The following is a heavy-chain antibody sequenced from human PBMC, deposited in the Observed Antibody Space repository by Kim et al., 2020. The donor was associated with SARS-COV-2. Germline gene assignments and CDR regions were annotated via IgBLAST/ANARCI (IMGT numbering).Heavy chain of an antibody. CDR2: ISYDGSNK. J-gene: IGHJ5*02. CDR3: VGGSSSWRRGSWFDP. V-gene: IGHV3-30*03. CDR1: GFTFSSYG. Sequence: GGSLRLSCAASGFTFSSYGMHWVRQAPGKGLEWVAVISYDGSNKYYADSVKGRFTISRDNSKNTLYLQMNSLRAEDTAVYYCVGGSSSWRRGSWFDPWGQGTLVTVSS. D-gene: IGHD6-13*01.